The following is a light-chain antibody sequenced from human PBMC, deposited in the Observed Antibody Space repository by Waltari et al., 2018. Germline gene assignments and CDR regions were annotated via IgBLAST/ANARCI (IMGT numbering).Light chain of an antibody. Sequence: EIVLTQSPGTLSLSPGERATLSCRASQSLSIYLAWYQQKPGRAPRLLIYHASSRATGVPDRFSGSGSGTDFSLTISRLEPEDFAVYYCQHYVSLPVTFGQGTNVEIK. V-gene: IGKV3-20*01. CDR2: HAS. CDR1: QSLSIY. J-gene: IGKJ1*01. CDR3: QHYVSLPVT.